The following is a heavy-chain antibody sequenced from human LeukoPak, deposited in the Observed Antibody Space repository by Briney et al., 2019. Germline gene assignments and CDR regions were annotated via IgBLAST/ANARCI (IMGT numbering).Heavy chain of an antibody. J-gene: IGHJ4*02. Sequence: ASVKVSCKAPGGTFSNYGFSWVRQAPEQGLEWMGGIVPVFGTVSYAQKFQDRVPITADDFTTTAYMELSSLRSEDTAVYYCARWAGTCTIASCYTPLDYWGQGTLVTVST. CDR2: IVPVFGTV. CDR1: GGTFSNYG. V-gene: IGHV1-69*13. CDR3: ARWAGTCTIASCYTPLDY. D-gene: IGHD2-2*02.